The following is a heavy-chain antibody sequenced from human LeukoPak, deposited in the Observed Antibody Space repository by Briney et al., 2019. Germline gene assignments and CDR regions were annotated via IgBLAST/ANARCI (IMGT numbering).Heavy chain of an antibody. CDR2: IYSGGST. Sequence: GGSLRLSCAASGFTVSRNYMSWVRHAPGRGLELVSVIYSGGSTDYADSVKGRFTISRDNSKNTLNLQMNSLRAEDTAVYYCVKVAAPGSGGRGGYWGQGTLVTVSS. CDR1: GFTVSRNY. CDR3: VKVAAPGSGGRGGY. D-gene: IGHD6-13*01. V-gene: IGHV3-53*01. J-gene: IGHJ4*02.